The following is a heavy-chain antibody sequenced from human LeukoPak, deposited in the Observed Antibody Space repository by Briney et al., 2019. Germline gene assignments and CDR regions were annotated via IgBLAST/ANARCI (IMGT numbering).Heavy chain of an antibody. D-gene: IGHD6-13*01. J-gene: IGHJ6*03. CDR3: ARDTAAAGTSLYYYYYMDV. CDR1: GFTVTCDW. V-gene: IGHV3-7*01. CDR2: RKQDGSEK. Sequence: GVCLRLSSPAPGFTVTCDWISWARHATGQGRGWGANRKQDGSEKYYVDSVQGRLTISRDNAKNSQYLQMISLRAEDTAVYYCARDTAAAGTSLYYYYYMDVWGKGTTVTVSS.